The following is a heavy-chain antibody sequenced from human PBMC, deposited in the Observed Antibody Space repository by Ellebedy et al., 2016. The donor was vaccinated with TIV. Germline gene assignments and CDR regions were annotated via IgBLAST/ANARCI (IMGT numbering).Heavy chain of an antibody. D-gene: IGHD3-10*01. Sequence: ASVKVSXKASGYTFTGYYMHWVRQAPGQGLEWMGWINPNSGGTNYAQKFQGWVTMTRDTSISTAYMELSRLRSDDTAVYYCARDSRWGFGEYDYWGQGTLVTVSS. CDR3: ARDSRWGFGEYDY. V-gene: IGHV1-2*04. CDR2: INPNSGGT. J-gene: IGHJ4*02. CDR1: GYTFTGYY.